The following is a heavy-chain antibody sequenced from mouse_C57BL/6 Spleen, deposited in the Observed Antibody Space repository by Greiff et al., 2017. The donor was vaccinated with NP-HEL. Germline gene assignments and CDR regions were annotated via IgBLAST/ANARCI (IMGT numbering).Heavy chain of an antibody. J-gene: IGHJ3*01. D-gene: IGHD4-1*01. V-gene: IGHV5-4*01. CDR3: ARDETGRFAY. CDR2: ISDGGSYT. Sequence: DVHLVESGGGLVKPGGSLKLSCAASGFTFSSYAMSWVRQTPEKRLEWVATISDGGSYTYYPDNVKGRFTISRDNAKNNLYLQMSHLKSEDTAMYYWARDETGRFAYWGQGTLVTVSA. CDR1: GFTFSSYA.